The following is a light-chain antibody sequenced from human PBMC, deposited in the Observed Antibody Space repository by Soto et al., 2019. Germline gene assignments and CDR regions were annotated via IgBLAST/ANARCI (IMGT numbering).Light chain of an antibody. V-gene: IGKV1-39*01. CDR2: AAP. J-gene: IGKJ1*01. Sequence: DIQMTQSPSSLSASVGDTVTITCRASQSISSYLNWYQQKPGKAPRLLIHAAPSLQSGVPSRFSGSGSGTDFTLTISSLQPEDFATYYFQQTYSTPWTFGQGTKVEIK. CDR1: QSISSY. CDR3: QQTYSTPWT.